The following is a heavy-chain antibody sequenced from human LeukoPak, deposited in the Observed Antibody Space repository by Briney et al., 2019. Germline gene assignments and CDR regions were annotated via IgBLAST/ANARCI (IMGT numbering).Heavy chain of an antibody. D-gene: IGHD2-15*01. Sequence: GGSLRLSCAASGFSFSSYWMSWVRQAPGKGLEWVANTNQDGSEKNYVDSVKGRFIISRDNAENSLDLQMNSLRAEDTAVYYCARDAYCSGGSCYVYWGQGTLVTVSS. CDR1: GFSFSSYW. V-gene: IGHV3-7*01. CDR3: ARDAYCSGGSCYVY. CDR2: TNQDGSEK. J-gene: IGHJ4*02.